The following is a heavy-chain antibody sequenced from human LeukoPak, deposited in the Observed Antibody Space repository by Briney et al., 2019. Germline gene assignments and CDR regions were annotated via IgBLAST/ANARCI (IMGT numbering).Heavy chain of an antibody. CDR2: PYHSGST. CDR1: GGSITTGGYS. CDR3: ARVVSGFGYFDY. J-gene: IGHJ4*02. V-gene: IGHV4-30-2*01. D-gene: IGHD3-16*01. Sequence: PSDTLSLTCAVSGGSITTGGYSWSWIRQPPAKGLEWIGYPYHSGSTYYNPSLNIRVTISVDRSKNQFSLKLSSVTAADTAVYYCARVVSGFGYFDYWGQGTLVTVSS.